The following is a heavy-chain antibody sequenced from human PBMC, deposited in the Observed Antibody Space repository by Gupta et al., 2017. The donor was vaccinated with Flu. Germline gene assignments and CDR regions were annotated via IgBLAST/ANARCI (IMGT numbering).Heavy chain of an antibody. D-gene: IGHD3-22*01. CDR3: ARGSDSSGFDDAFDI. J-gene: IGHJ3*02. CDR2: IGTAGDT. Sequence: QATGKGLEWVSAIGTAGDTYYPGSVKGRFTISRENAKNSLYPQMNSLRAGDTAVYYCARGSDSSGFDDAFDIWGQGTMVTVSS. V-gene: IGHV3-13*01.